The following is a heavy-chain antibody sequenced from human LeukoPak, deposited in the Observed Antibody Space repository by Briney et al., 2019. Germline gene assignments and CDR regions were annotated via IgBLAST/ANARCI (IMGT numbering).Heavy chain of an antibody. V-gene: IGHV5-51*01. J-gene: IGHJ4*02. CDR3: AWDSSGYPDY. D-gene: IGHD3-22*01. Sequence: GESLKISCKGSGYTFTDRWIGWVRQTPGKGLEWMGIIHPGKSETRYSPSLQRQVTISADESISTVYLQWSSLKASDTAMYFCAWDSSGYPDYWGRGTQVTVSS. CDR1: GYTFTDRW. CDR2: IHPGKSET.